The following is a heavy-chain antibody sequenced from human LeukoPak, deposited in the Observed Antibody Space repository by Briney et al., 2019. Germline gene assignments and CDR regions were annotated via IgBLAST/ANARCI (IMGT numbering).Heavy chain of an antibody. CDR2: VFPGGST. J-gene: IGHJ4*02. V-gene: IGHV3-53*01. Sequence: PGGSLRLSCAASGFTFSSYSMSWVRQAPGKGLEWVSVVFPGGSTYYADSVKGRFAISRDKSKNTVYLQMNSLRAEDTAVYYCARESSGYYFDYWGQGALVTVSS. D-gene: IGHD6-25*01. CDR3: ARESSGYYFDY. CDR1: GFTFSSYS.